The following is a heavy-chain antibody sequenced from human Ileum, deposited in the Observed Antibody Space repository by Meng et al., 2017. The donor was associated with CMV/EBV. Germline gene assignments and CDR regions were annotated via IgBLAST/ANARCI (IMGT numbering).Heavy chain of an antibody. Sequence: GESLKISCVAAGFNFDTFAMAWVRQAPGKGLQYLSMVYTGGIDTHYADSVRGRLTISRDDSKNTLYLQINNLRVDDTAVYHCVKKSSNGWYDYFDAWGQGTVVTVSS. D-gene: IGHD6-19*01. CDR1: GFNFDTFA. V-gene: IGHV3-23*03. J-gene: IGHJ5*02. CDR2: VYTGGIDT. CDR3: VKKSSNGWYDYFDA.